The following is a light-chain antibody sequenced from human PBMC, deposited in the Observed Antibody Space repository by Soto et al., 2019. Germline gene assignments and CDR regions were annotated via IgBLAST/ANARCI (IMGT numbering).Light chain of an antibody. CDR2: LGS. CDR1: HSLLHSNGYSY. CDR3: IQALQSPRT. Sequence: VWSHSHHSLPVTPGDPPSISSRSSHSLLHSNGYSYLDWYLQKPGQAPQLLIYLGSSRACGVPDRFSGSGSGTDFTLKISRLQAEDAGVYYCIQALQSPRTFGQGTKLDIK. V-gene: IGKV2-28*01. J-gene: IGKJ1*01.